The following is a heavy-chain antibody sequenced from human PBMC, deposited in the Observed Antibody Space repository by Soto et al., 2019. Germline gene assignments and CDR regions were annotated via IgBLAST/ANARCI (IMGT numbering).Heavy chain of an antibody. J-gene: IGHJ4*02. CDR3: ARRGLAGHTFDY. Sequence: PGGSLRLSCAASGFTFSDYWMSWVRQAPGKGLEWVANIKQDGSEKFYVDSVRGRFTVSRDNAKTSLYVQMNSLRAEDTAVYYCARRGLAGHTFDYWGQGILVTVSS. CDR2: IKQDGSEK. D-gene: IGHD6-13*01. CDR1: GFTFSDYW. V-gene: IGHV3-7*05.